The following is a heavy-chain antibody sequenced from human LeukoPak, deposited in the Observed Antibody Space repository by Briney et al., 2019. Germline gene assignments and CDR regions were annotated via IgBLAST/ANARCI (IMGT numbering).Heavy chain of an antibody. CDR3: ATTPRTQSYSYYYMDV. D-gene: IGHD4-17*01. Sequence: NPSETLSLTCTVSGGSISSFYWSWIRQPAGKGLEWIGRIYTSGSTNYNPSLKSRVTMSIDTSKKQFSLKLSSVTAADTAVYYCATTPRTQSYSYYYMDVWGKGTTVTVSS. CDR1: GGSISSFY. V-gene: IGHV4-4*07. J-gene: IGHJ6*03. CDR2: IYTSGST.